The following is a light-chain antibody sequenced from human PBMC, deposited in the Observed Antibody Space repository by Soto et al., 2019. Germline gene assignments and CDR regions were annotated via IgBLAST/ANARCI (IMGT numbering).Light chain of an antibody. J-gene: IGLJ1*01. V-gene: IGLV2-18*02. CDR2: EVS. CDR3: NSYTGSSTYV. Sequence: ALAQPPSVSGSPGQSVAISCTGTSSDVGSYNRVSWYQQPPGAAPKLMIYEVSNRPSGVPDRFSGSKSGNTASLTISGLQAEDEADYYCNSYTGSSTYVFGTGTKVTVL. CDR1: SSDVGSYNR.